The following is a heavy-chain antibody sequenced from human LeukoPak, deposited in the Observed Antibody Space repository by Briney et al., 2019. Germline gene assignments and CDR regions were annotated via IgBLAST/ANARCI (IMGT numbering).Heavy chain of an antibody. Sequence: SQTLSPTCTVAAPSVSSGCHDYNWLRQPPGKGLEWFGYIYYSGSTSYNPPIESRVSISVDTSKNQFSLKLISVTDADTAVYYCASCLVGATADYMDVWGKGTTVTVSS. J-gene: IGHJ6*03. CDR1: APSVSSGCHD. CDR3: ASCLVGATADYMDV. V-gene: IGHV4-61*01. D-gene: IGHD1-26*01. CDR2: IYYSGST.